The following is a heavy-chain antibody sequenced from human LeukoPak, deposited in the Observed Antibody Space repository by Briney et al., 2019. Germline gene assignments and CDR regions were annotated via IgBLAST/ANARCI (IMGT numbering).Heavy chain of an antibody. CDR1: GFSLSRNG. D-gene: IGHD3-10*01. CDR3: ARARTMAIDY. V-gene: IGHV3-30*03. CDR2: ISYDGSNK. Sequence: GGSLRLSCATSGFSLSRNGMHWVRQAPGKGLEWVAVISYDGSNKYYADSVKGRFTISRDNSKNTLYLQMNSLRAEDTAVYYCARARTMAIDYWGQGTLVTVSS. J-gene: IGHJ4*02.